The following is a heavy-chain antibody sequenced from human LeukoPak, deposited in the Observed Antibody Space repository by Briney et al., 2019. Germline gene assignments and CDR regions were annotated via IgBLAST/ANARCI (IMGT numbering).Heavy chain of an antibody. V-gene: IGHV4-39*01. J-gene: IGHJ5*02. CDR2: IYYSGST. CDR3: ARQVVVAATPPGWFDP. CDR1: GGSISSSSYY. D-gene: IGHD2-15*01. Sequence: PSETLSLTCTVSGGSISSSSYYCGWIRQPPGKGLEWIGSIYYSGSTYYNPSLKSRVTISVDTSKNQFPLKLSSVTAADTAVYYCARQVVVAATPPGWFDPWGQGTLVTVSS.